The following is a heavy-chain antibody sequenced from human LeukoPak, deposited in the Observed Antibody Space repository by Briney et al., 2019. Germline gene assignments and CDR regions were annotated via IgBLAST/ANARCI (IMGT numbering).Heavy chain of an antibody. CDR3: ATDGVTIFGVGTLGY. D-gene: IGHD3-3*01. Sequence: ASVKVSCKVSGYTLTELSMHWVRQAPGKGLEWMGGFDPEDGETIYAQKFQGRATMTEDTSTDTAYMELSSLRSEDTAVYYCATDGVTIFGVGTLGYWGQGTLVTVSS. V-gene: IGHV1-24*01. J-gene: IGHJ4*02. CDR1: GYTLTELS. CDR2: FDPEDGET.